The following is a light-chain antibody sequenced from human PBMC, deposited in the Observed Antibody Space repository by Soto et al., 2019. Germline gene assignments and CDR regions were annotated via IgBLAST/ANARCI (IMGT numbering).Light chain of an antibody. J-gene: IGKJ1*01. CDR2: GAS. CDR3: QQYGLSSWT. CDR1: QSVRSDY. Sequence: EMVFTQSPGTLSLSPGERATLSCRASQSVRSDYLAWYQKKPGQAPRLLISGASSRATGVPGRFSGSGSGTDFTLTISRLEPEDFAVYFCQQYGLSSWTFGQGTKVEVK. V-gene: IGKV3-20*01.